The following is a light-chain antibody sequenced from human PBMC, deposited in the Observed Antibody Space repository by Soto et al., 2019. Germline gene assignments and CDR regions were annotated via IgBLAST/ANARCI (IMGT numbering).Light chain of an antibody. CDR2: DVS. V-gene: IGLV2-14*01. CDR1: SGDIDDYQY. Sequence: QSVLTQPASVSGSPGQSITIYCTGISGDIDDYQYVSWYQHHAGKAPKVIMFDVSHRPSGVSHLFSGSRSDNTASLTISGLLAEDEADYYCASYVNKNISFVFGSGTKVTVL. CDR3: ASYVNKNISFV. J-gene: IGLJ1*01.